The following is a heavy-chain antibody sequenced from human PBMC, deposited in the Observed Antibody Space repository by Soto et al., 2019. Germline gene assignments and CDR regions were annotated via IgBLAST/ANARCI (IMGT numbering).Heavy chain of an antibody. J-gene: IGHJ4*02. D-gene: IGHD1-26*01. CDR1: GGSVSNDAYY. Sequence: QVQLQASGPGLVKPSETLSLTCIVSGGSVSNDAYYWSWIRPPPGKGLEWIGYIYHSGSTYYNPSLKSRVTISADTSANQYSLKVSSVTAADTAVYYCARLGIGWEFPFDYWGQGTLVNVSA. V-gene: IGHV4-61*08. CDR3: ARLGIGWEFPFDY. CDR2: IYHSGST.